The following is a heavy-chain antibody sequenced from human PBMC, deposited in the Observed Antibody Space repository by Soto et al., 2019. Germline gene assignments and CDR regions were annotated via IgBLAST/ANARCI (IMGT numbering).Heavy chain of an antibody. Sequence: GASGKVSGKASGYTFTSYAMHWVRQAAGQRLEWMGWINAGNGNTKYSQKFQGRVTITRDTSASTAYMELSGLRSEDTAVYYCARDRSLRYCRSTSCSRWGYNWFDPWGQGTLVTVCS. CDR1: GYTFTSYA. D-gene: IGHD2-2*01. CDR2: INAGNGNT. J-gene: IGHJ5*02. CDR3: ARDRSLRYCRSTSCSRWGYNWFDP. V-gene: IGHV1-3*01.